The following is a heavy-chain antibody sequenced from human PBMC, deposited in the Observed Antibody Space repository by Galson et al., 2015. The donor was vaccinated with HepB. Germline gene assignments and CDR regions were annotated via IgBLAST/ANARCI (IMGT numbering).Heavy chain of an antibody. Sequence: SVKVSCKASGYTFTSYYMHWVRQAPGQGLEWMGIINPSGGSTSYAQKFQGRVTMTRDTTTSTVYMELSSLRSEDTAVYYCARGPIKNSSGYPFDYWGQGTLVTVSS. D-gene: IGHD3-22*01. CDR1: GYTFTSYY. J-gene: IGHJ4*02. CDR2: INPSGGST. V-gene: IGHV1-46*01. CDR3: ARGPIKNSSGYPFDY.